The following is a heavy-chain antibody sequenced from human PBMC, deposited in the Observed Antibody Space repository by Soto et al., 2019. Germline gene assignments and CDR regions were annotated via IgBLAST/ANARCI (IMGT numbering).Heavy chain of an antibody. D-gene: IGHD1-1*01. CDR3: ARERTGTTSMDV. Sequence: QVQLVQSGAEVKKPGASVKVSCKASGYTFTIYDINWVRQATGQGLEWMGWMNPNSGNTGYAQKFQGGVTMTRNTSISTAYMELSSLRSEDTAVYYCARERTGTTSMDVWGQGTTVTVSS. CDR2: MNPNSGNT. J-gene: IGHJ6*02. CDR1: GYTFTIYD. V-gene: IGHV1-8*01.